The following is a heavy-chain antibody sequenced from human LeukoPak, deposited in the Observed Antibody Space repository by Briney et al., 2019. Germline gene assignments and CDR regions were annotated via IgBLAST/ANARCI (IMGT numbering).Heavy chain of an antibody. CDR2: TYYRSTWYN. CDR1: GDSVSSNSVT. J-gene: IGHJ5*02. CDR3: ARRLTQYDCFDP. D-gene: IGHD2-2*01. Sequence: SQTLSLTCAIFGDSVSSNSVTWNWIRQSPSRGLEWLGRTYYRSTWYNDYAVSVRGRITVSPDTSKNQFSLHLNSVTPEDTAVYYCARRLTQYDCFDPWGQGILVTVSS. V-gene: IGHV6-1*01.